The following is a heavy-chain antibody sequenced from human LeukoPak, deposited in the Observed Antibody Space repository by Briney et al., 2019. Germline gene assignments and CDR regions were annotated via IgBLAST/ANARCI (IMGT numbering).Heavy chain of an antibody. CDR1: GFTFSSYA. CDR3: AKVRIAVARWDYFDY. D-gene: IGHD6-19*01. Sequence: GGSLRPSCAASGFTFSSYAMSWVRQAPGKGLEWVSAISGSGGSTYYADSVKGRFTISRDNSKNTLYPQMNSLRAEDTAVYYCAKVRIAVARWDYFDYWGQGTPVTVSS. CDR2: ISGSGGST. J-gene: IGHJ4*02. V-gene: IGHV3-23*01.